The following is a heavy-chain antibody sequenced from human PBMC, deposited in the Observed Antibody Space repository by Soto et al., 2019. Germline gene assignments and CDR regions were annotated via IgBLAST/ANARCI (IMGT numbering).Heavy chain of an antibody. CDR2: ISTYNGNT. CDR1: GYSFTTSG. D-gene: IGHD4-17*01. CDR3: ARRLCGDYDY. Sequence: QAQLVQSGAEVKEPGASVKVSCKASGYSFTTSGITWVRQAPGQGLEWMGWISTYNGNTHYAQKLQDRVTMTTDTSTSTAYMELRSLRSDDTAVYYCARRLCGDYDYWGQGTLVTVSS. V-gene: IGHV1-18*01. J-gene: IGHJ4*02.